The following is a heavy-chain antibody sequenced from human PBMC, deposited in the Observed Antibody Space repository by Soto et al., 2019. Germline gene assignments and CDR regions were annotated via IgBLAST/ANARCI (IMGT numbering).Heavy chain of an antibody. D-gene: IGHD3-10*01. CDR1: GYSFTTYG. V-gene: IGHV1-18*01. CDR2: ISDYNGNT. J-gene: IGHJ6*02. Sequence: QVQLVQSGAEVKKPGASVKVSRKASGYSFTTYGISWVRQAPGQGLEWMGWISDYNGNTNYEKKFQGRVTMTTDTSTRTAYMELKSLRSDDTAVYYCAREGYYSGSGSYSPPRYYGMDVWGQGTTVTVS. CDR3: AREGYYSGSGSYSPPRYYGMDV.